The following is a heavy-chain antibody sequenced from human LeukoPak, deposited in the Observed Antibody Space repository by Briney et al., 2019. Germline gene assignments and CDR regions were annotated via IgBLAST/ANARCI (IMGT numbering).Heavy chain of an antibody. J-gene: IGHJ4*02. Sequence: KISCKAAGGTSSGYAISWVRQSPGQGLGWIGGMIPIFGTANYVQKFQGRVQITTDESTSTAYMELSSLRSEDMAVYYCARTHYGGNSGSDYWGQGTLVTVSS. V-gene: IGHV1-69*05. CDR3: ARTHYGGNSGSDY. D-gene: IGHD4-23*01. CDR2: MIPIFGTA. CDR1: GGTSSGYA.